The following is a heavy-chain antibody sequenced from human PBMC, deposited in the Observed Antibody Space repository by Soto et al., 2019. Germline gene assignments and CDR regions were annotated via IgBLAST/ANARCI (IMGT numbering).Heavy chain of an antibody. CDR2: INPNSGGT. CDR3: ARDLSPLTPVVRGVMGY. J-gene: IGHJ4*02. V-gene: IGHV1-2*02. D-gene: IGHD3-10*01. Sequence: ASVKVSCKVSGYTFTGYYMHWVRQAPGQGLEWMGWINPNSGGTNYAQKFQGRVTMTRDTSISTAYMELSRLRSDDTAVYYCARDLSPLTPVVRGVMGYWGQGTLVTVSS. CDR1: GYTFTGYY.